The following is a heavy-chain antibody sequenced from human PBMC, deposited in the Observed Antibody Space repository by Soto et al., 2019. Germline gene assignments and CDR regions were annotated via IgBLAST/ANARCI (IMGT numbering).Heavy chain of an antibody. D-gene: IGHD3-22*01. Sequence: PSETLSLTCTVSGGSLSGYYWSWIRQPPGKGLELIGDFYSSGSPHHNPSLKNRVSISEDRSKNEFSLKLSSVTAADTAIYYCAREFYYGSSGIGFDSWGQGSLVTVSS. CDR1: GGSLSGYY. V-gene: IGHV4-59*01. CDR3: AREFYYGSSGIGFDS. J-gene: IGHJ4*02. CDR2: FYSSGSP.